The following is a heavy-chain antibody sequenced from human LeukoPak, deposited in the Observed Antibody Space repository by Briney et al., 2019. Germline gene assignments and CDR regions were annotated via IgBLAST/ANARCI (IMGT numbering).Heavy chain of an antibody. D-gene: IGHD2-2*01. J-gene: IGHJ1*01. CDR1: GFIFSDYG. V-gene: IGHV3-30*02. CDR2: IRSDASNK. CDR3: AKTSYTGHCDGTSCFVLQH. Sequence: GGSLRLSCAASGFIFSDYGMHWVRQAPGKGLEWVAYIRSDASNKYDADSVKGRFTISRDNSRNTLYLQMNSLRPEDTAVYYCAKTSYTGHCDGTSCFVLQHWGLGTLVTVSS.